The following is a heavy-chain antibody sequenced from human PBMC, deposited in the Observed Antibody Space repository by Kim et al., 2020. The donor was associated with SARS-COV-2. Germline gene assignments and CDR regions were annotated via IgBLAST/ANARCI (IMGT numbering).Heavy chain of an antibody. Sequence: KNYVDSVKGRFSISRDNPQNSLELQMNSLRVEDTDVYYCARDPGSSAFDLWGQGTLVTVSS. V-gene: IGHV3-7*01. CDR3: ARDPGSSAFDL. J-gene: IGHJ4*02. CDR2: K. D-gene: IGHD1-26*01.